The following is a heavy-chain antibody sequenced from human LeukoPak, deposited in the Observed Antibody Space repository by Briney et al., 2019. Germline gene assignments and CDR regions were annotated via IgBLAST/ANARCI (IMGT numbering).Heavy chain of an antibody. CDR2: IYYSGST. J-gene: IGHJ5*01. D-gene: IGHD2-2*01. CDR3: TKSEYPVPRSSNLVDP. V-gene: IGHV4-30-4*08. CDR1: GGSISSGDYY. Sequence: SETLSLTCTVSGGSISSGDYYWSWIRQPPGKGLEWIGYIYYSGSTYYNPSLKSRVTISVDTSNNQFFLKLSSVTAANTAVYLFTKSEYPVPRSSNLVDPWGQGSPGTRLL.